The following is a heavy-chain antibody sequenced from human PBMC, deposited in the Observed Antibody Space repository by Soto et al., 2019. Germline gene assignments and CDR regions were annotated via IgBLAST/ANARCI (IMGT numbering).Heavy chain of an antibody. CDR2: MSTDGANT. J-gene: IGHJ6*02. CDR3: ARARSHDNRGPFYDV. D-gene: IGHD3-22*01. V-gene: IGHV3-64*01. CDR1: GFTLSSYA. Sequence: GGSLRLSCAASGFTLSSYAMHWVRQAPRKGLEFVSAMSTDGANTYYGNSVKGRFTISRDNSKNTLYLQMGSLRADDMAVYYCARARSHDNRGPFYDVWGQGTTVTVSS.